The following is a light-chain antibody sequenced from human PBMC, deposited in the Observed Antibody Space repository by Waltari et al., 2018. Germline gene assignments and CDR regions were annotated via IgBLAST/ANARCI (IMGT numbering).Light chain of an antibody. V-gene: IGKV3-20*01. Sequence: ASESVSSINLAWDQQKPGKAPRILVYAESSRATGIPDRFSGSGSGTDFTLTISRLEPEDFAVYYWQQFGSSPFTFGGGTKVEIK. CDR3: QQFGSSPFT. J-gene: IGKJ4*01. CDR1: ESVSSIN. CDR2: AES.